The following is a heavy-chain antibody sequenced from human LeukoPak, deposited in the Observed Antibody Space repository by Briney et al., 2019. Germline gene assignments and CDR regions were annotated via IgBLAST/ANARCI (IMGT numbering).Heavy chain of an antibody. Sequence: PGGSLRLSCAASGCTFSDYYMSWIRQAPGKGLEWVSYISSSGSTIYYADSVKGRFTISRDNAKNSLYLQMNSLRAEDTAVYYCAKQAPQWLVLYYFDYWGQGTLVTVSS. CDR1: GCTFSDYY. CDR2: ISSSGSTI. J-gene: IGHJ4*02. CDR3: AKQAPQWLVLYYFDY. V-gene: IGHV3-11*01. D-gene: IGHD6-19*01.